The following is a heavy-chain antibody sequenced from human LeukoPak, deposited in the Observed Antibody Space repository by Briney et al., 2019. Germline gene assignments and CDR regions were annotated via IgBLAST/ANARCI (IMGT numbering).Heavy chain of an antibody. CDR3: ARATYSSSSGVTYYYYYYMDV. Sequence: SETLSLTCTVSGGSISSYYWSWIRQPAGKGLEWIGRIYTSGSTNYNPSLKSRVTMSVDTSKNQFSLKLSSVTAADTAVYYCARATYSSSSGVTYYYYYYMDVWGKGTTVTVSS. V-gene: IGHV4-4*07. CDR1: GGSISSYY. D-gene: IGHD6-6*01. CDR2: IYTSGST. J-gene: IGHJ6*03.